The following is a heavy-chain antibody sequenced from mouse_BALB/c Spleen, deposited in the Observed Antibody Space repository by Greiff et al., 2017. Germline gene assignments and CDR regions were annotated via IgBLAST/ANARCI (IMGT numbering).Heavy chain of an antibody. CDR3: ASYYGYDENDY. CDR1: GFNIKDYY. V-gene: IGHV14-1*02. J-gene: IGHJ2*01. CDR2: IDPENGNT. D-gene: IGHD2-2*01. Sequence: EVQLQQSGAELVRPGALVKLSCKASGFNIKDYYMHWVKQRPEQGLEWIGWIDPENGNTIYDPKFQGKASITADTSSNTAYLQLSSLTSEDTAVYYCASYYGYDENDYWGQGTTLTVSS.